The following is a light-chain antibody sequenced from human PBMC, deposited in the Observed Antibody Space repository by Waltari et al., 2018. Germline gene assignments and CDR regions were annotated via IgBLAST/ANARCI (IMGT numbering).Light chain of an antibody. CDR3: QQYYDTPYT. CDR1: QSVLYSSNNKNN. V-gene: IGKV4-1*01. CDR2: WAS. Sequence: DIVMTQSPDSLAVSLGERATINCKSSQSVLYSSNNKNNLAWYQQKAGQPPKLLIYWASTRESGVPDRVSGSGSGTDFALTISGLQAEDVAVYYCQQYYDTPYTFGQGTKLEIK. J-gene: IGKJ2*01.